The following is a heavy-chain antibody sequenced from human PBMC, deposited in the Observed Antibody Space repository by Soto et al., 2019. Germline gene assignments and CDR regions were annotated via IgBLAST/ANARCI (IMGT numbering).Heavy chain of an antibody. D-gene: IGHD3-3*01. J-gene: IGHJ4*02. Sequence: ASVKVSCKASGYTFTGYYMHWVRQAPGQGLEWMGWISPNSGGTNYAQKFQGTVTMTRDTSISTAYMELSRLRSDDTAVYYCAKTYYDFWSGYFKYQPDPVGVDYWGQGTLVTVSS. CDR2: ISPNSGGT. CDR3: AKTYYDFWSGYFKYQPDPVGVDY. CDR1: GYTFTGYY. V-gene: IGHV1-2*02.